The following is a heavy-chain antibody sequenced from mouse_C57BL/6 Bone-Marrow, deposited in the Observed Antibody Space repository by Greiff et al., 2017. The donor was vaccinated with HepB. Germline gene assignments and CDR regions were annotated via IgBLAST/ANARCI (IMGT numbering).Heavy chain of an antibody. CDR3: ARGGDYGNYVWFAY. D-gene: IGHD2-1*01. J-gene: IGHJ3*01. CDR2: INPYNGGT. Sequence: VQLQQSGPVLVKPGASVKMSCKASGYTFTDYYMNWVKQSHGKSLEWIGVINPYNGGTSYNQKFKGKATLTVDKSSSTAYMELNSLTSEDSAVYYCARGGDYGNYVWFAYWGQGTLVTVSA. CDR1: GYTFTDYY. V-gene: IGHV1-19*01.